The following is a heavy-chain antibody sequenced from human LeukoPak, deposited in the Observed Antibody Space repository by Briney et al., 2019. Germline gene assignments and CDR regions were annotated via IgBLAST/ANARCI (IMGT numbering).Heavy chain of an antibody. J-gene: IGHJ4*02. CDR3: AKATGVVAATRVDY. CDR2: ISGSGGST. CDR1: GFTFSTYA. V-gene: IGHV3-23*01. Sequence: GGSLRLSCAASGFTFSTYAMSWVRQAPGKGLEWVSAISGSGGSTYYADSVKGRFTISRDNSKNTLYLQMNSLRAEDTAVYYCAKATGVVAATRVDYWGQGTLVTVSS. D-gene: IGHD2-15*01.